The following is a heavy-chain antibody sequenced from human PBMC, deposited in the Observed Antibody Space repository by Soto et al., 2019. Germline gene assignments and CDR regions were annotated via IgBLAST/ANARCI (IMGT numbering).Heavy chain of an antibody. CDR2: IYHSGST. CDR3: ARAAGNYDFWSGSLVDP. Sequence: TLSLTCAVSGGSISSGGYSWSWIRQPPGKGLEWIGYIYHSGSTYYNPSLKSRVTISVDRSKNQFSLKLSSVTAADTAVYYCARAAGNYDFWSGSLVDPWGQGTLVTVSS. J-gene: IGHJ5*02. CDR1: GGSISSGGYS. V-gene: IGHV4-30-2*01. D-gene: IGHD3-3*01.